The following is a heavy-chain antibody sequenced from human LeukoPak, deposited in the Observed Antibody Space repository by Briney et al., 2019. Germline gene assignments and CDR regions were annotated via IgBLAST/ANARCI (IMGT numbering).Heavy chain of an antibody. V-gene: IGHV4-61*02. J-gene: IGHJ6*03. CDR2: MGGRT. Sequence: SETLSLTCTVTGTSIRSGSYYWNWIRQAAGKGLEWIGRMGGRTTYNPSLKSRVTISLETTENQFSLRLRSVTAADTAVYYCAREGIAVADTYYYYYMDVWGKGTWVTVSS. CDR3: AREGIAVADTYYYYYMDV. D-gene: IGHD6-19*01. CDR1: GTSIRSGSYY.